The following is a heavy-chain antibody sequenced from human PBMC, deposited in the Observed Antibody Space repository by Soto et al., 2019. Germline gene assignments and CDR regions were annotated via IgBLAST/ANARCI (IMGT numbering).Heavy chain of an antibody. D-gene: IGHD1-1*01. CDR3: ARESEH. J-gene: IGHJ4*02. Sequence: GXLRLSCAASGFXFSNYAMSWVRQSPGKWLEWVSTITGSAGGTYYADSMKGRFTISIDNSKSTLYMQMYSLRVEDTAVYYCARESEHWGQGTLVTVSS. CDR1: GFXFSNYA. CDR2: ITGSAGGT. V-gene: IGHV3-23*01.